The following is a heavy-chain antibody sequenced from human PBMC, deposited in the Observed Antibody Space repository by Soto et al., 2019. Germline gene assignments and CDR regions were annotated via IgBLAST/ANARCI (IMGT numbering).Heavy chain of an antibody. CDR3: AHRVLRTVFGLVTTTAIYFDF. V-gene: IGHV2-5*02. CDR1: GFSLTTSGVG. D-gene: IGHD3-3*01. CDR2: IYWDDDK. Sequence: QITLNESGPTPVKPRQTLTLTCTFSGFSLTTSGVGVGWIRQSPGKAPERLALIYWDDDKRYSPSLKSRLTITKDSSKNQVVLTMADLDPADTATYYCAHRVLRTVFGLVTTTAIYFDFWGQGTPVAVSS. J-gene: IGHJ4*02.